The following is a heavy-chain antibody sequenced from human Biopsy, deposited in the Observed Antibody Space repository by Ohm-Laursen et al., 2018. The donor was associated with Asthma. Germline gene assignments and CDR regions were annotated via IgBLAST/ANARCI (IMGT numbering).Heavy chain of an antibody. D-gene: IGHD5-24*01. CDR1: GGSISSGGYS. Sequence: SDTLSLTCVVSGGSISSGGYSWSWIRQPPGKGLEWIGYIYHSGSTYYNPSLKSRVTISVDRSKNQFSLKLSSVTTADTAVYYCARVKDGYNFDYWDQGTLVTVSS. CDR3: ARVKDGYNFDY. J-gene: IGHJ4*02. V-gene: IGHV4-30-2*01. CDR2: IYHSGST.